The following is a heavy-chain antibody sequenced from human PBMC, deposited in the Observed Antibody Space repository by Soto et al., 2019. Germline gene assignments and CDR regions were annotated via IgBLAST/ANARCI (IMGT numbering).Heavy chain of an antibody. V-gene: IGHV3-9*01. CDR1: GFTFQDYV. D-gene: IGHD6-19*01. Sequence: EAQLVESGGGLVQPGRSLRLSCVASGFTFQDYVMHWVRQAPGKGLEWVSGINWNSGSIGYADSVKGRFTISRDNAKNSLYLQMNSLRPEDTALYYCAKDLGWVAAYWGQGTLVTVSS. J-gene: IGHJ4*02. CDR3: AKDLGWVAAY. CDR2: INWNSGSI.